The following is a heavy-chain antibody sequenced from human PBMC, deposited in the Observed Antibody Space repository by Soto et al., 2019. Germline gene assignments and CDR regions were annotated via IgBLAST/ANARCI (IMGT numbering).Heavy chain of an antibody. D-gene: IGHD1-26*01. J-gene: IGHJ4*02. CDR2: IYWDDDK. CDR1: GFSLSTSGVG. V-gene: IGHV2-5*02. Sequence: QITLKESGPTLVKPTQTLTLTCTFSGFSLSTSGVGVGWIRQPPGKALEWLVLIYWDDDKRYSPSLKSRFTLTKDTSKNQVVLTMTNMDPVDTATYYCEHSWRGSYFDYWGQGTLVTVSS. CDR3: EHSWRGSYFDY.